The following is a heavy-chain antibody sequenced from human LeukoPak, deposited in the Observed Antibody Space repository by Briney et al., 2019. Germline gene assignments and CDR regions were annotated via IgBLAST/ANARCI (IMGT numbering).Heavy chain of an antibody. J-gene: IGHJ6*02. CDR1: GYSFTNYY. CDR2: INPSGGST. D-gene: IGHD2-2*01. Sequence: ASVKVSCKASGYSFTNYYVHWVRQAPGQGLEWMGIINPSGGSTGYAQKFQGRVTMTRDTSTSTVHMELSSLRFEDTAVYYCARGSVGSTSPYYYYAMDVWGQGTMVTVSS. V-gene: IGHV1-46*01. CDR3: ARGSVGSTSPYYYYAMDV.